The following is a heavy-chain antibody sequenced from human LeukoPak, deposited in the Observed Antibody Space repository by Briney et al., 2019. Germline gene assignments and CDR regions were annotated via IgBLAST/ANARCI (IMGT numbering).Heavy chain of an antibody. CDR3: ARGYSSSWYKGAFDI. CDR2: IYTSGST. CDR1: GGSISSGGHY. Sequence: SETLSLTCTVSGGSISSGGHYWSWIRQPAGKGLEWIGRIYTSGSTNYNPSLKSRVTISVDTSKNQFSLKLSSVTAADTAVYYCARGYSSSWYKGAFDIWGQGTMVTVSS. J-gene: IGHJ3*02. D-gene: IGHD6-13*01. V-gene: IGHV4-61*02.